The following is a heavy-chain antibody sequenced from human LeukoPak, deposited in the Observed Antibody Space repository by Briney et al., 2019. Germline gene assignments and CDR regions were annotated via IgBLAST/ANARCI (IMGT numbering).Heavy chain of an antibody. CDR3: ARSWYNWNYVGAFDI. Sequence: GGSLRLSCAASGFTVSSNYMSWVRQAPGKGLEWVSVIYSGGSTYYADSVKGRFTISRDNSKNTLYLQMNSLRAEDTAVYYCARSWYNWNYVGAFDIWAKGQWSPSLQ. J-gene: IGHJ3*02. CDR1: GFTVSSNY. D-gene: IGHD1-7*01. V-gene: IGHV3-66*01. CDR2: IYSGGST.